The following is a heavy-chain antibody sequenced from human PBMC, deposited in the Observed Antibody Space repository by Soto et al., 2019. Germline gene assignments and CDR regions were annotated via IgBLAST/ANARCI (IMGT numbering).Heavy chain of an antibody. V-gene: IGHV3-7*03. CDR1: GFTFSRYW. CDR2: IKQDGSEK. D-gene: IGHD6-13*01. CDR3: ARDYTEQQPPYYYYYGKDV. Sequence: PGGSLRLSCAASGFTFSRYWMSWARQAPGKGLEWVDNIKQDGSEKYYVDSVKGRFTISSDNAKNSLYLQMNSPSADDTAVYYCARDYTEQQPPYYYYYGKDVWGQGTTVTVS. J-gene: IGHJ6*02.